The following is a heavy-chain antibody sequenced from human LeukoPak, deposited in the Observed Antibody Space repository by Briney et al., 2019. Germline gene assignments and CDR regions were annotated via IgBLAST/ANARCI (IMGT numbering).Heavy chain of an antibody. J-gene: IGHJ5*02. Sequence: SVKVSCKASGGTFSSYAISWVRQAPGQGLEWMGGIIPIFGTANYAQKFQGRVTITADESTSTAYMELSSLRSEDTAVYYCARGGQRWLQLTYKWFDPWGQGTLVTVSS. D-gene: IGHD5-24*01. CDR1: GGTFSSYA. CDR3: ARGGQRWLQLTYKWFDP. CDR2: IIPIFGTA. V-gene: IGHV1-69*13.